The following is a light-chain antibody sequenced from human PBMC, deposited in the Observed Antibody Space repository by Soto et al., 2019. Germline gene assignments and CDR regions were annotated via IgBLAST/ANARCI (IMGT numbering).Light chain of an antibody. CDR2: GVS. J-gene: IGLJ1*01. CDR1: SSDVGGYNY. Sequence: QSALTQPASVSGSPGQSINISCTGTSSDVGGYNYVSWYQHHPGKAPKLIIYGVSNRPSGVSNPFSGSKSGNTASLTISGLQPEDEADYYCSSYTTSNTRQIVLGTGTKLTVL. CDR3: SSYTTSNTRQIV. V-gene: IGLV2-14*03.